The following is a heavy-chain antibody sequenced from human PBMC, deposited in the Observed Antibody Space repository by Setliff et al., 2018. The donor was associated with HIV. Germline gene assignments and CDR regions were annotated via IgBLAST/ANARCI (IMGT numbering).Heavy chain of an antibody. CDR2: IYTSGFA. Sequence: SETLSLTCTVSGGSISSGSYYWSWIRQPAGKGLEWIGRIYTSGFAYYNPSLKSRVTISLDTSKTHFYLNLTSVTDADTAVYFCAREGRGDPAVATTRIDYWGQGKLVTVSS. CDR3: AREGRGDPAVATTRIDY. D-gene: IGHD1-1*01. CDR1: GGSISSGSYY. J-gene: IGHJ4*02. V-gene: IGHV4-61*02.